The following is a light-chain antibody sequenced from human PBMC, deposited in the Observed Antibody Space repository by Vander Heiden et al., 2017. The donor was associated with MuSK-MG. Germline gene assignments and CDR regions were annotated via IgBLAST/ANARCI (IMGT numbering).Light chain of an antibody. CDR3: QQYGTSEPAT. CDR1: QSVSSSY. Sequence: EIVLTQSPDTLSLSPGERATLSCRASQSVSSSYLVWYQQKPGQAPRLLIYGTSSRATGTPDRFSGSGSGTDFTLTISRLETEDFAVYYCQQYGTSEPATFGG. CDR2: GTS. J-gene: IGKJ4*01. V-gene: IGKV3-20*01.